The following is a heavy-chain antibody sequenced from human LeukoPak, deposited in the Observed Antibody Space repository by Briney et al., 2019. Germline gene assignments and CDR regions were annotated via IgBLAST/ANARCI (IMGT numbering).Heavy chain of an antibody. CDR2: IYYSGST. V-gene: IGHV4-61*01. D-gene: IGHD2-2*01. J-gene: IGHJ3*02. Sequence: SETLSLTCTVSGGSISINSYYWSWIRQPPGKGLEWIGYIYYSGSTNYNPSLKSRVTISVDTSKNQFSLKLSSVTAADTAVYYCARVKKYCSSTSCPHDAFDIWGQGTMVTVSS. CDR1: GGSISINSYY. CDR3: ARVKKYCSSTSCPHDAFDI.